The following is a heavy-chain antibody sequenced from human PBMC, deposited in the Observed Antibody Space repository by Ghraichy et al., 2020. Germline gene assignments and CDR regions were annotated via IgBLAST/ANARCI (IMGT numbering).Heavy chain of an antibody. CDR1: GFTFSSYS. J-gene: IGHJ4*02. V-gene: IGHV3-21*01. CDR2: ISSSSSYI. Sequence: GGSLRLSCAASGFTFSSYSMNWVRQAPGKGLEWVSSISSSSSYIYYADSVKGRFTISRDNAKYSLYLQMNSLRAEDTAVYYCARDDPMVRGELIDYWGQGTLVTVSS. CDR3: ARDDPMVRGELIDY. D-gene: IGHD3-10*01.